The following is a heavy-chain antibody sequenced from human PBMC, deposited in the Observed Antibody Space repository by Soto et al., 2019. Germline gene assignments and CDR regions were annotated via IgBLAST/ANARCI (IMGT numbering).Heavy chain of an antibody. D-gene: IGHD5-12*01. J-gene: IGHJ4*02. Sequence: SETLSLTCAVYGGSFGGYYWSWIRQPPGKGLEWIGEINHSGSTNYNPSLKSRVTISVDTSKNQFSLKLSSVTAADTAVYYCARGLYSVFDYWGQGTLVTAPQ. CDR3: ARGLYSVFDY. V-gene: IGHV4-34*01. CDR2: INHSGST. CDR1: GGSFGGYY.